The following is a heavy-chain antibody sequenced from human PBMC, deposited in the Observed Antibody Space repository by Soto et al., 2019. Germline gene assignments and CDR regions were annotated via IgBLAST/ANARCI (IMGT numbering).Heavy chain of an antibody. CDR2: IWYDGSNK. D-gene: IGHD4-4*01. Sequence: GGSLRLSCAASGFTFSSYGMHWVRQAPGKGLEWVAVIWYDGSNKYYADSVKGRFTISRDNSKNTLYLQMNSLRAEDTAVYYCARDREATVTTPQIYYYYYGMDVWGQGTTVTVSS. V-gene: IGHV3-33*01. CDR1: GFTFSSYG. J-gene: IGHJ6*02. CDR3: ARDREATVTTPQIYYYYYGMDV.